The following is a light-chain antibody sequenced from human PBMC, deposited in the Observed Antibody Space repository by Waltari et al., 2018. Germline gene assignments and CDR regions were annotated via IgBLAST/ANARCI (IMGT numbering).Light chain of an antibody. CDR2: DVS. V-gene: IGLV2-14*03. Sequence: QSALTQPASVSGSPGQSITIPCTGTSTDVGGSNYVSWYQQHPGKAPKLMLYDVSNRPSGVSKRFSGSKSGNTASLTISGLQAEDEADYYCSSYISSSTRELFGGGTSLTVL. J-gene: IGLJ2*01. CDR3: SSYISSSTREL. CDR1: STDVGGSNY.